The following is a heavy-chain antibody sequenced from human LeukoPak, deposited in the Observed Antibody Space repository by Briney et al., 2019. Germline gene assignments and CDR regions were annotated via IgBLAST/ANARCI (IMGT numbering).Heavy chain of an antibody. J-gene: IGHJ5*02. CDR3: ARDFSGSYSGWFDP. Sequence: ASVKVSCKASGYTFTNLDINWVRQASGQGLEWMGWMNSKSGNTGYAQKFQGRVTITRDTSASTAYMELSSLRSEDTAVYYCARDFSGSYSGWFDPWGQGTLVTVSS. CDR1: GYTFTNLD. V-gene: IGHV1-8*01. CDR2: MNSKSGNT. D-gene: IGHD1-26*01.